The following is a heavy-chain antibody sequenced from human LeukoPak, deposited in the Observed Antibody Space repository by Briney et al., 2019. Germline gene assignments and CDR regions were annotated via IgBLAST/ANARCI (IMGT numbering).Heavy chain of an antibody. D-gene: IGHD3-9*01. CDR1: GGSISSYY. V-gene: IGHV4-59*01. CDR2: IYYSGST. Sequence: SETLSLTCTVSGGSISSYYWSWIRQPPGKGLEWIGYIYYSGSTNYNPSLKSRVTISVDTSKNQFSLKLSSVTAADTAVYYCASSSVLRYFDWLPMPFDYWGQGTLATVSS. CDR3: ASSSVLRYFDWLPMPFDY. J-gene: IGHJ4*02.